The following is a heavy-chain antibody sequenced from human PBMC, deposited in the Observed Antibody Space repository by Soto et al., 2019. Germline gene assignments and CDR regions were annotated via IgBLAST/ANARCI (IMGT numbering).Heavy chain of an antibody. D-gene: IGHD4-17*01. V-gene: IGHV1-3*01. CDR2: INAGNGNT. J-gene: IGHJ4*02. CDR3: ARSDGPLGDY. Sequence: GASVNVSCTASGYTLTYYAMHWVRQAPGQRLEWMGWINAGNGNTKYSQKFQGRVTITGDTSASTAYMELSSLRSEDTAVYYCARSDGPLGDYWGQGTLVTVSS. CDR1: GYTLTYYA.